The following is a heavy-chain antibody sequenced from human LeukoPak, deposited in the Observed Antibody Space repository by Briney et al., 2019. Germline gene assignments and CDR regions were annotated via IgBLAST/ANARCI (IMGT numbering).Heavy chain of an antibody. J-gene: IGHJ4*02. CDR3: TRDSSGAIDY. CDR2: MSYDGSYK. CDR1: GFTFSSYG. Sequence: PGRSLRLSCAASGFTFSSYGMHWVRQAPGKGLEWVSFMSYDGSYKYYADSVKGRFTISRDTSKNTLYLQMNSLRAEDTAVYYRTRDSSGAIDYWGQGTLVTVSS. V-gene: IGHV3-30*03. D-gene: IGHD6-25*01.